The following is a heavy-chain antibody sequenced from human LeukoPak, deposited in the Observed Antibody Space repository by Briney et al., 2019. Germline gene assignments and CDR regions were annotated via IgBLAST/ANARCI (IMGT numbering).Heavy chain of an antibody. J-gene: IGHJ5*02. Sequence: PGGSLRLSCAASGLTFSNYAMSWVRQAPGKGLEWVSTISSSGGSTNYVDSVKGRFTISRDNSKNTLYLQMNSLRAEDTAVYYCAKEWGSGSPNWFDPWGQGTLVTVSS. V-gene: IGHV3-23*01. CDR3: AKEWGSGSPNWFDP. CDR2: ISSSGGST. D-gene: IGHD3-10*01. CDR1: GLTFSNYA.